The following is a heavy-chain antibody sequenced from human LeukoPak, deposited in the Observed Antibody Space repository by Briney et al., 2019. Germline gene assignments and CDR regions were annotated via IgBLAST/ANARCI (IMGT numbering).Heavy chain of an antibody. Sequence: GGSLRLSCAASGFTFSSYAMHWVRQAPGKGLEWMAVISYDGSNKYYADSVKGRFTISRDNSKNTLYLQMNSLRAEDTAVYYCARVYVPNYYYYGMDVWGQGTTVTVSS. CDR2: ISYDGSNK. CDR1: GFTFSSYA. D-gene: IGHD2-2*01. J-gene: IGHJ6*02. V-gene: IGHV3-30-3*01. CDR3: ARVYVPNYYYYGMDV.